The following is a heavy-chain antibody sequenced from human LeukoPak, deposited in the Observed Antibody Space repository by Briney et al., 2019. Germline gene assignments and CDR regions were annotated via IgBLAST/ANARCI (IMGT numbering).Heavy chain of an antibody. D-gene: IGHD1-14*01. V-gene: IGHV4-59*01. J-gene: IGHJ6*03. CDR1: GGSISSYY. CDR3: ARSGAPDYYYYMDV. CDR2: IYYSGST. Sequence: SETLSLTCTVSGGSISSYYWSWIRQPPGKGLEWIGYIYYSGSTNYNPSLTSRVTISVDTSKNQFSLKLSSVNAADTAVYYCARSGAPDYYYYMDVWGKGTTVTVSS.